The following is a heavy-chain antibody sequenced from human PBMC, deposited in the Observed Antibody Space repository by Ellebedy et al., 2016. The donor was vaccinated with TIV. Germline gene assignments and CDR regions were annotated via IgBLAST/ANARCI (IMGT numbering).Heavy chain of an antibody. CDR1: NGSISNDY. CDR2: TYNTEST. V-gene: IGHV4-59*12. Sequence: SETLSLXXTVSNGSISNDYWSWIRQPPGKGLEWIGYTYNTESTRINPSLQSRVSLSIDTSKNQFSLKLTSVTAADTAVYYCARSMGDDYNFVYWGQGTLVTVSS. J-gene: IGHJ4*02. CDR3: ARSMGDDYNFVY. D-gene: IGHD5-24*01.